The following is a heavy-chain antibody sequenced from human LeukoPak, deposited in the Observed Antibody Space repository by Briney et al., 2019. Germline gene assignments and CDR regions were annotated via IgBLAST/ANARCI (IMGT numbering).Heavy chain of an antibody. CDR2: IGTLGDT. CDR1: GFTFSAFD. J-gene: IGHJ4*02. Sequence: GGSLRLSCAASGFTFSAFDLHWVRQSTGKGLEWVSGIGTLGDTYYADSVKGRFTISRDNAENSLYLQMSSLRAGDTAVYYCARGRHNNYYDSSGYYPYWGQGILVTVSS. D-gene: IGHD3-22*01. V-gene: IGHV3-13*01. CDR3: ARGRHNNYYDSSGYYPY.